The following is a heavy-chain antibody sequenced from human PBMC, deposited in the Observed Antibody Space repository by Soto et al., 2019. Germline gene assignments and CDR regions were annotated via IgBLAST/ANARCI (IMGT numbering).Heavy chain of an antibody. D-gene: IGHD3-3*01. J-gene: IGHJ4*02. CDR2: IVPNVGTV. V-gene: IGHV1-69*06. CDR3: ARRDTSGFLRYFDN. Sequence: SVKVSCKSSGCTFSSFINYPLNWVRQAPGQGLEWMGGIVPNVGTVNYAQKFRGKVTITADKSTGTAYMELSSLRSEDTALYYCARRDTSGFLRYFDNWGQGTQVTVSS. CDR1: GCTFSSFINYP.